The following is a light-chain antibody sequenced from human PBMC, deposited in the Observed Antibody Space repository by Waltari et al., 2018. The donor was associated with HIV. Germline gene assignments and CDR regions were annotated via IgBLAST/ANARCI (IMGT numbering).Light chain of an antibody. J-gene: IGKJ1*01. CDR3: QQFYKSPWT. V-gene: IGKV4-1*01. CDR1: MSVLYDANNKNY. CDR2: WSS. Sequence: DIVMTQSPGPLGVSAGGRATINCKSTMSVLYDANNKNYLAWYQQKPGQSPSLLLSWSSTRESWVSARFTGSGSGTDFTLTIDNVQSDDAAIYYCQQFYKSPWTFGQGTKVEI.